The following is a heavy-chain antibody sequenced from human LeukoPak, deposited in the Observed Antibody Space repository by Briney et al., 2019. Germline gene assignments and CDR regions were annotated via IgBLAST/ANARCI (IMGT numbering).Heavy chain of an antibody. CDR3: ARLNGRSAVVPAATHSFDP. J-gene: IGHJ5*02. D-gene: IGHD2-2*01. CDR2: IYASGTT. V-gene: IGHV4-4*07. Sequence: SETLSLICTVSGGSIDTYYWSWLRQPAGKGLEWIGRIYASGTTNYNPSLKSRVSMSVDTSKDQFSLKLSSVTAADSAVYYCARLNGRSAVVPAATHSFDPWGQGTLVTVSS. CDR1: GGSIDTYY.